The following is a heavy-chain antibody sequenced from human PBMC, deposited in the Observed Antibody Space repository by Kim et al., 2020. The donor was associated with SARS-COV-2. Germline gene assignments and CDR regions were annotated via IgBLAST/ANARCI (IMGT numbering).Heavy chain of an antibody. CDR2: IYYSGST. V-gene: IGHV4-39*01. D-gene: IGHD3-9*01. Sequence: SETLSLTCTVSGGSISSSSYYWGWIRQPPGKGLEWIGSIYYSGSTYYNPSLKSRVTISVDTSKNQFSLKLSSVTAADTAVYYCARQGRYFDWLLSGGAFDIWGQGTMVTVSS. J-gene: IGHJ3*02. CDR1: GGSISSSSYY. CDR3: ARQGRYFDWLLSGGAFDI.